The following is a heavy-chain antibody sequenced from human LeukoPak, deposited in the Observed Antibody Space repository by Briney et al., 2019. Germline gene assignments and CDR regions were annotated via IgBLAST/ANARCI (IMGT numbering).Heavy chain of an antibody. D-gene: IGHD1-26*01. CDR2: IKQDGSEK. CDR3: ARSLTITSGSYLDY. Sequence: PGGSLRLSCAASGFTFSSYWMSWVRQAPGKGLEWVANIKQDGSEKYYVDSVKGRFTISRDNAKNSLYLQMNSLRAEDTAVYYCARSLTITSGSYLDYWGQGTLVTVSS. J-gene: IGHJ4*02. CDR1: GFTFSSYW. V-gene: IGHV3-7*01.